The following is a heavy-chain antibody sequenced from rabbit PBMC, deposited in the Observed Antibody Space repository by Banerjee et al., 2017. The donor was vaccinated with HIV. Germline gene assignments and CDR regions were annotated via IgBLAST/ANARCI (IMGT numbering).Heavy chain of an antibody. Sequence: QEQLEESGGELVKPEGSLTLTCTASGFSYSGSYYMCWVRLAPGKGLEWIGYIDPVFGNTYYASWAKGRFTISKTSSTTVTLQMTSLTAADTATYFCARGSYDDYGDPYYFNLRGPGTLVTVS. CDR1: GFSYSGSYY. CDR3: ARGSYDDYGDPYYFNL. D-gene: IGHD2-1*01. CDR2: IDPVFGNT. J-gene: IGHJ4*01. V-gene: IGHV1S45*01.